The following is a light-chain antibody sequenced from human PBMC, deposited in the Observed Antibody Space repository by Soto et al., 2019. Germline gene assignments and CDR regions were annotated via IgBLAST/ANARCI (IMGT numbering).Light chain of an antibody. Sequence: DIPMTQSPSSVSASVGERVTITCRASQGIANWLAWYQKKPGKAPKLLIYAASSLQSGVPSRFSGSGSGTEFTLTISSLQPEDFATYYCQQGNSFPPLTFGGGTKVEIK. CDR2: AAS. J-gene: IGKJ4*01. CDR3: QQGNSFPPLT. V-gene: IGKV1-12*01. CDR1: QGIANW.